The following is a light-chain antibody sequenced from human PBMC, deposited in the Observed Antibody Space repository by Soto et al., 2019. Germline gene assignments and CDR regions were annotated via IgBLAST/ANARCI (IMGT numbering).Light chain of an antibody. CDR1: QSVSSY. CDR2: DAS. Sequence: ELVLTQSPATLSLSPGERATLSCRASQSVSSYLAWYQQKPGQAPRLLIYDASNRATGIPARLSGSGSGTDFTLTISSLEPEDFAVYYCQQRSNWLTFGGGTKVDIK. V-gene: IGKV3-11*01. J-gene: IGKJ4*01. CDR3: QQRSNWLT.